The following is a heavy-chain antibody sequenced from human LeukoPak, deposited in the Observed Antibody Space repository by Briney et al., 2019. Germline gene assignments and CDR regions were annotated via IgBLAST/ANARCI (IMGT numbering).Heavy chain of an antibody. CDR3: ARCLRRTKWLQNFDY. CDR2: IYYSGST. Sequence: SETLSLTCTVSGGSISSSSYYWGWIRQPPGKGLEWIGSIYYSGSTYYNPSLKSRVTISVDTSKNQFSLKLSSVTAADTAVYYCARCLRRTKWLQNFDYWGQGTLVTVSS. CDR1: GGSISSSSYY. D-gene: IGHD5-12*01. J-gene: IGHJ4*02. V-gene: IGHV4-39*07.